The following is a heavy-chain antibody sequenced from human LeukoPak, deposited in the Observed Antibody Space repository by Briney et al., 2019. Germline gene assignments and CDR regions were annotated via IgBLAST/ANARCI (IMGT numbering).Heavy chain of an antibody. Sequence: GGSLRLSCAASGSTFSSYGMHWVRQAPGRGLEWVTIIWYDGSETYYADSAKGRFTISRDNSKNTLYLLMNSLGAEDTAVYYCARGGTTVTNLDSWGQGTLVTVSS. D-gene: IGHD4-17*01. CDR3: ARGGTTVTNLDS. J-gene: IGHJ4*02. V-gene: IGHV3-33*01. CDR1: GSTFSSYG. CDR2: IWYDGSET.